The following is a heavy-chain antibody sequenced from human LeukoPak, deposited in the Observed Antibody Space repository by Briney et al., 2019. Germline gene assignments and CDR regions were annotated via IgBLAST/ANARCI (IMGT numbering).Heavy chain of an antibody. J-gene: IGHJ3*02. CDR2: ISSSGSTI. CDR1: GFTFSSYE. V-gene: IGHV3-48*03. D-gene: IGHD3-9*01. CDR3: AREFGLRYFDWLLWGAFDI. Sequence: PGGSLRLSCAASGFTFSSYEMNWVRQAPGKGLEWVSYISSSGSTIYYADSVKGRFTISRDNAENSLYLQMNSLRAEDTAVYYCAREFGLRYFDWLLWGAFDIWGQGTMVTVSS.